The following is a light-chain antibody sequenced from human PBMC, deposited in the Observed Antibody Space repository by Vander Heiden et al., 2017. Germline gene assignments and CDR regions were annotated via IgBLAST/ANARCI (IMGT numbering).Light chain of an antibody. J-gene: IGKJ2*01. CDR1: QSISSW. CDR2: KAS. V-gene: IGKV1-5*03. CDR3: QQYNSYPYT. Sequence: DIQMAQSPSTLSASVGDRVTITCRASQSISSWLAWYQQKPGKAPKLLIYKASSLESGVPSRFSGSGSGTEFTLTISSLQPDDFATYYCQQYNSYPYTFGQGTKLEIK.